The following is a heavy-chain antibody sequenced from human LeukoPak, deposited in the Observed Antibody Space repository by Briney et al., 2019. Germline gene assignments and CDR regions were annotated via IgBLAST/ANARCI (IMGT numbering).Heavy chain of an antibody. CDR3: TRGGSGTYGEFDY. V-gene: IGHV3-74*01. CDR1: GFSFGSYW. CDR2: INGYGSDT. D-gene: IGHD1-26*01. J-gene: IGHJ4*02. Sequence: GGSLRLSCAGSGFSFGSYWMHWVRQAPGKGLVWVSRINGYGSDTSYADFVKGRFTISRDNAKNAVYLQVNSLRAEDTAVFYCTRGGSGTYGEFDYWGQGTLVTVSS.